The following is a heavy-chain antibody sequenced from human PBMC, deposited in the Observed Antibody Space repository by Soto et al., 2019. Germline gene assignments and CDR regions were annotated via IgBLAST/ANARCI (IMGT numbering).Heavy chain of an antibody. Sequence: SETLSRTCAVYGGSFSDYSWNCNWIRQPPGKGLEWIGEINHSGSTSHNPSLKSRVTLSLDTSKNQFSLILTSVTAADTAVYYCARGALKYAVWSGPINGGMEVWGPGTRVSAAS. J-gene: IGHJ6*02. V-gene: IGHV4-34*01. CDR3: ARGALKYAVWSGPINGGMEV. CDR2: INHSGST. CDR1: GGSFSDYS. D-gene: IGHD3-3*01.